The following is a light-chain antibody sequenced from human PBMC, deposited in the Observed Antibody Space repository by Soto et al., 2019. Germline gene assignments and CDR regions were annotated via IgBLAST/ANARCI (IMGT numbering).Light chain of an antibody. CDR3: CSCAGSSTYG. V-gene: IGLV2-23*02. J-gene: IGLJ1*01. CDR1: SSDVGSYNL. CDR2: EVS. Sequence: QSVLTQPASVSGSPGQSITISCTGTSSDVGSYNLVSWYQQHPGKAPKVMIYEVSKRPSGVPNRFSGSKSGYTASLTISGLQAEDEADYYCCSCAGSSTYGFGTGTKVT.